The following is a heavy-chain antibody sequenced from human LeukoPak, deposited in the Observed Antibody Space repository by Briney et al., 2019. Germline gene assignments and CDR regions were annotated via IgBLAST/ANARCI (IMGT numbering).Heavy chain of an antibody. V-gene: IGHV3-74*01. Sequence: TGGSLRLSCAASGFAFSSNWMHWVRQAPGKGLVWVSHISTDARTITYAAFVKGRFTISRDNAQNTLYLQMNSLRAEDTALYYCVRGQATAWGLDYWGQGTLVTVPS. J-gene: IGHJ4*02. CDR3: VRGQATAWGLDY. CDR2: ISTDARTI. CDR1: GFAFSSNW. D-gene: IGHD6-13*01.